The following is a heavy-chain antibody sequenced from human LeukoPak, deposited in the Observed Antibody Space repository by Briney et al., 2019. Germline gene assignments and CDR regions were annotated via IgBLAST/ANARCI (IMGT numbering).Heavy chain of an antibody. Sequence: GASVKVSCTASGYTFTGYHIHWLRQGPGQGLEWMGWIKPNGGGTNYAQTFQGRVTMTRDTSISTAYMELSRLTSDDTAVYYCVRDDSAAAGSYFDYWGQGTLVSVSS. V-gene: IGHV1-2*02. CDR2: IKPNGGGT. CDR3: VRDDSAAAGSYFDY. D-gene: IGHD6-13*01. CDR1: GYTFTGYH. J-gene: IGHJ4*02.